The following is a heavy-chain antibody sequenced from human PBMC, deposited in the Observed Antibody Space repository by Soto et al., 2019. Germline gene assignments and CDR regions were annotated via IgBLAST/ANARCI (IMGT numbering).Heavy chain of an antibody. D-gene: IGHD3-22*01. V-gene: IGHV4-31*03. CDR3: ARGNPIFASSGLDFDF. CDR1: GASLSRGGFY. Sequence: QVQLQESGPGLAKPSQTLSLTCNVSGASLSRGGFYWSWIRQHPEKGLEWIGYVYYDGRTYYNPALKSRVTISIDTSENLLSLRLNSLTAADTAVYFCARGNPIFASSGLDFDFWGQGILVTVSS. J-gene: IGHJ4*02. CDR2: VYYDGRT.